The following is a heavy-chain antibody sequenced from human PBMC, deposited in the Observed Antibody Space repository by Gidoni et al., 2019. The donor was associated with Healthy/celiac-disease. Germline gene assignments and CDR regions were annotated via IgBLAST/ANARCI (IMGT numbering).Heavy chain of an antibody. CDR2: ISYDGSNK. CDR1: GFTFSSYA. J-gene: IGHJ3*02. CDR3: AREAQRWLQSVEFGFAFDI. D-gene: IGHD5-12*01. V-gene: IGHV3-30-3*01. Sequence: QVQLVASGGGVVQPGRSLRLSCAASGFTFSSYAMHWVRQAPGKGLEWVAVISYDGSNKYYADSVKGRFTISRDNSKNTLYLQMNSLRAEDTAVYYCAREAQRWLQSVEFGFAFDIWGQGTMVTVSS.